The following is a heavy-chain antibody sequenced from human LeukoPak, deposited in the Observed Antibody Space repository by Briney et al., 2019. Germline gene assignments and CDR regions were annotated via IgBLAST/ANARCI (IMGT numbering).Heavy chain of an antibody. CDR1: GGSFSGYY. Sequence: SETLSLTCAVYGGSFSGYYWSWIRQPPGKGLEWIGYIYYSGSTNYNPSLKSRVTISVDTSKNQFSLKLSSVTAADTAVYYCARELWFGESYYFDYWGQGTLVTVSS. CDR3: ARELWFGESYYFDY. V-gene: IGHV4-59*01. J-gene: IGHJ4*02. D-gene: IGHD3-10*01. CDR2: IYYSGST.